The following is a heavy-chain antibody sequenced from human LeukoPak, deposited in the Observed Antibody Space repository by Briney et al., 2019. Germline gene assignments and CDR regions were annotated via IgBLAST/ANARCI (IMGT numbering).Heavy chain of an antibody. V-gene: IGHV1-2*02. Sequence: ASVKVSCKASGYTFTGYYMHWVRQAPGQGLEWMGWINPNSGGTNYAQKFQGRVTMTRDTSISTAYMELSRLRSDGTAVHYCAKEVPDTVLNYWGQGTLVTVSS. D-gene: IGHD5/OR15-5a*01. CDR3: AKEVPDTVLNY. CDR2: INPNSGGT. J-gene: IGHJ4*02. CDR1: GYTFTGYY.